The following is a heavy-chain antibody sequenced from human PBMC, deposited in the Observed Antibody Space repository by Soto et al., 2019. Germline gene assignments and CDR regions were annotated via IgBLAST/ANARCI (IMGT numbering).Heavy chain of an antibody. Sequence: PRGSCETSVFTFCNYGMGWVRQARVEGLNWVSGIGRSSRRTYYADSVRGRVTIARDNSKNTLYLQMDTLRADDTARYYCAKVAKFGVVIEYFASWGQGSLVTVSS. CDR1: VFTFCNYG. J-gene: IGHJ4*02. CDR2: IGRSSRRT. V-gene: IGHV3-23*01. CDR3: AKVAKFGVVIEYFAS. D-gene: IGHD3-3*01.